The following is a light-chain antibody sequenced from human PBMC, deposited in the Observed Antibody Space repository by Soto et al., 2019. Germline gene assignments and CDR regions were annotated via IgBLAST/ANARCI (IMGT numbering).Light chain of an antibody. Sequence: EIVLTQSPATLSLSPGERATLSCRASQSVSSYLAWYQQKPGQAPRLLIYGASSRATGIPDRFSGSGSGTDFTLTINRLEPEDFAVYYCQQYDSSPRTFGQGTRREIK. CDR2: GAS. CDR1: QSVSSY. J-gene: IGKJ5*01. CDR3: QQYDSSPRT. V-gene: IGKV3-20*01.